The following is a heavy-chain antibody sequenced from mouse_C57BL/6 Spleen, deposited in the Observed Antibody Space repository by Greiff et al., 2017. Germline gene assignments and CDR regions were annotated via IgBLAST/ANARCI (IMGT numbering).Heavy chain of an antibody. D-gene: IGHD2-3*01. CDR1: GYAFSSYW. Sequence: VQLKESGAELVKPGASVKISCKASGYAFSSYWMNWVKQRPGKGLEWIGQIYPGEGDTNYNGKFKGKATLTADKSSSTAYLQLSSLTSEDSAVYCCAREGPYDGVRYYCDYWGQGTTLTVSS. V-gene: IGHV1-80*01. J-gene: IGHJ2*01. CDR2: IYPGEGDT. CDR3: AREGPYDGVRYYCDY.